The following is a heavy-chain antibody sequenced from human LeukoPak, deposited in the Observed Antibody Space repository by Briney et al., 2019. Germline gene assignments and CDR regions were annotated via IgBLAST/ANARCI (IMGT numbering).Heavy chain of an antibody. CDR2: ISWNSGSI. D-gene: IGHD5-24*01. Sequence: GGSLRLSCAASGFTFDDYAMHWVRQAPGKGLEWVSGISWNSGSIGYADSVKGRFTISRDNAKNSLYLQMNSLTTDDTALYYCAKGDGYNGCFDCWGQGTLVTVSS. CDR3: AKGDGYNGCFDC. V-gene: IGHV3-9*01. CDR1: GFTFDDYA. J-gene: IGHJ4*02.